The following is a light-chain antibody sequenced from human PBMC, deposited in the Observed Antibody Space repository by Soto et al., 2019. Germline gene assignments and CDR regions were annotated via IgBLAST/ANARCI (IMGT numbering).Light chain of an antibody. CDR3: QQYHNWPPQYT. V-gene: IGKV3-15*01. CDR2: GAS. CDR1: QSVASN. Sequence: EIVMTQSPASLSVSPGDGATLSCRASQSVASNVAWYQQKPGQGPRLLIHGASTRAVGVPARFSGSGSGTDFTLTISSLHSEDFAFYYCQQYHNWPPQYTFGQGTKLQIK. J-gene: IGKJ2*01.